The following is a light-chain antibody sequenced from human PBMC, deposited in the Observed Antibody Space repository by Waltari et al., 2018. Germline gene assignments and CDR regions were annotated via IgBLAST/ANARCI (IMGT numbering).Light chain of an antibody. Sequence: QSVLTQPPSVSATPGQKVTISCFGSSSNIGSNFVSWYQQFPGTAPRLLIYDHNNRPPGIPDRVSGSKAGTSATLDITGLQSGDEADYYCATWDSGLSGVFGGGTKVTVL. V-gene: IGLV1-51*01. CDR2: DHN. J-gene: IGLJ3*02. CDR1: SSNIGSNF. CDR3: ATWDSGLSGV.